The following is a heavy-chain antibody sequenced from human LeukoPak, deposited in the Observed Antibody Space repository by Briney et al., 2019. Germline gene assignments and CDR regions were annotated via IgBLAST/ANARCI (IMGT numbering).Heavy chain of an antibody. CDR1: GGSISSGGYY. J-gene: IGHJ4*02. CDR2: IYYSGST. D-gene: IGHD3-10*01. Sequence: LQTLSLTCTVSGGSISSGGYYWSWIRQHPGKGLEWIGYIYYSGSTYYNPSLKSRVTISVDTSKNQFSLKLSSVTAADTAVYYCARSKGVGVDYWGQGTLVTVSS. CDR3: ARSKGVGVDY. V-gene: IGHV4-31*03.